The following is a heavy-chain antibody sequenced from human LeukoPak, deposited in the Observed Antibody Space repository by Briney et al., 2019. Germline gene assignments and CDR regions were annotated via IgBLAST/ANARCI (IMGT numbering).Heavy chain of an antibody. CDR2: ISAYNGNT. D-gene: IGHD2-21*02. V-gene: IGHV1-18*01. CDR1: GYTFTSYG. J-gene: IGHJ4*02. Sequence: ASVKVSCKASGYTFTSYGISWVRQAPGQGLEWMGWISAYNGNTNYAQKLQGRVTTTTDTSTSTAYMELRSLRSDDTAVYYCARDSGDCGGDCYSVGGDYWGQGTLVTVSS. CDR3: ARDSGDCGGDCYSVGGDY.